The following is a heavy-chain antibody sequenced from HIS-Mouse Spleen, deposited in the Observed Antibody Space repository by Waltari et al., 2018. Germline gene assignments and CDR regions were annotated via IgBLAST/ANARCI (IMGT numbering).Heavy chain of an antibody. J-gene: IGHJ4*02. CDR2: IYHSGGT. V-gene: IGHV4-38-2*02. D-gene: IGHD6-13*01. Sequence: QVQLQESGPGLVKPSETLSLTCTVSGYSISSGYYWGWIRQPPGKGLEWIGSIYHSGGTYSNPSLKSRVTISVDTSKNQFSLELSAVTAADTAVYYCARAAAAGQDYWGQGTLVTVSS. CDR3: ARAAAAGQDY. CDR1: GYSISSGYY.